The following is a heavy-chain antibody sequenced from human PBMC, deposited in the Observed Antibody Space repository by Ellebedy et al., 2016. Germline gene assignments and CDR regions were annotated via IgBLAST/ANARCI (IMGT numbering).Heavy chain of an antibody. V-gene: IGHV1-18*01. CDR1: GYTFVNYG. J-gene: IGHJ4*02. CDR3: ARGGRTTGTTRSLEY. D-gene: IGHD1-1*01. CDR2: IGFSSPSS. Sequence: ASVKVSCXASGYTFVNYGINWVRRAPGQGFEWLGWIGFSSPSSKYAQKLQGRVTMTTDTSTSTAYMELRSLRSDDTAVYYCARGGRTTGTTRSLEYWGQGTLVTVSS.